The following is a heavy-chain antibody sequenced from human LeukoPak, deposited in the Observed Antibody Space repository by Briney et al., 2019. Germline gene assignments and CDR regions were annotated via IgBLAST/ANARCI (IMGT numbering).Heavy chain of an antibody. V-gene: IGHV3-23*01. Sequence: GGSLRLSCAASGFTFSSYGMSWVRQAPGKGLEWVSAISGSGGSTYYADSVKGRFTISRDNSKNTLYLQMNSLRAEDTAVYYCARGYYYDSSVGYWGQGTLATVSS. CDR1: GFTFSSYG. CDR2: ISGSGGST. J-gene: IGHJ4*02. CDR3: ARGYYYDSSVGY. D-gene: IGHD3-22*01.